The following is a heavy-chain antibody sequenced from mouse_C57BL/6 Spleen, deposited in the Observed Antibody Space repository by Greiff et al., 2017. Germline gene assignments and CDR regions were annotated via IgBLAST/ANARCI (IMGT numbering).Heavy chain of an antibody. Sequence: EVQLVESGGGLVKPGGSLKLFCAASGFTFSDYGMHWVRQAPEKGLEWVAYISSGSSTIYYADTVKGRFTISRDNAKNTLFLQMTSLRSEDTAMYYCARPHYYGSSSYYAMDYWGQGTSVTVSS. CDR1: GFTFSDYG. V-gene: IGHV5-17*01. D-gene: IGHD1-1*01. CDR2: ISSGSSTI. J-gene: IGHJ4*01. CDR3: ARPHYYGSSSYYAMDY.